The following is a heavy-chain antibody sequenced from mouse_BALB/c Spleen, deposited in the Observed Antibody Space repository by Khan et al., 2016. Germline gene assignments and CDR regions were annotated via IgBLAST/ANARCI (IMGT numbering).Heavy chain of an antibody. CDR3: AGYTYCYWYFDV. D-gene: IGHD2-10*01. CDR1: GFTITSGYY. CDR2: ITHSGET. V-gene: IGHV12-3*02. J-gene: IGHJ1*01. Sequence: VQLQESGPGLVKPSQSLFLACSITGFTITSGYYWIWIRQSPGKPLEWVGYITHSGETFYNPSLQSPISITRETSKNQFFLQFNSVTTEDTAMYYCAGYTYCYWYFDVWGAWTTVTVSS.